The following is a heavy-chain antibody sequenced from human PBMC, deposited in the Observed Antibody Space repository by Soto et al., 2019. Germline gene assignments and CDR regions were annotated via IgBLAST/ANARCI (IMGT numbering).Heavy chain of an antibody. V-gene: IGHV3-21*01. CDR2: ISSSGSYI. CDR1: GFIFSSYN. Sequence: EVRLVESGGGLVQPGGSLRLSCAASGFIFSSYNMNWVRQTPGKGLEWVSSISSSGSYIFYADSVKGRFTISRDNAKNGLYLQMNSLRDEDTAVYYCAWEGYYYESHVHPPWFDPWGQGTLVTVSS. D-gene: IGHD3-22*01. CDR3: AWEGYYYESHVHPPWFDP. J-gene: IGHJ5*02.